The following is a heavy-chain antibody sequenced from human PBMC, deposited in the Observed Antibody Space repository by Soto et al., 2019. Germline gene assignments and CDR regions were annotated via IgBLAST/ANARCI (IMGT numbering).Heavy chain of an antibody. D-gene: IGHD3-22*01. J-gene: IGHJ4*02. Sequence: QVQLVESGGGVVQPGRSLRLSCVASGFIFGNYGMHWVRQAPGKGLEWVAVISYDGSNRYYADSVKGRFTVSRDNSNNTLYLQVDALRTDDTAIYYCAKDRRAVYYDSTGEADSWGQGILVSVSS. V-gene: IGHV3-30*18. CDR1: GFIFGNYG. CDR2: ISYDGSNR. CDR3: AKDRRAVYYDSTGEADS.